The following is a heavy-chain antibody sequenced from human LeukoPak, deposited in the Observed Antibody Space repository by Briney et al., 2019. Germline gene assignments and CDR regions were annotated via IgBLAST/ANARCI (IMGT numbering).Heavy chain of an antibody. CDR1: GFTFSSYG. CDR3: ARGLGFGDY. Sequence: PGRSLRLSCAASGFTFSSYGMHWVRQAPGKGLEWVAVIWYDGSNKLYADSVKGRFTISRDNSKNTLYLQMNSLRVEDTAVYFCARGLGFGDYWGQGTLVTVSS. CDR2: IWYDGSNK. V-gene: IGHV3-33*01. J-gene: IGHJ4*02. D-gene: IGHD3-10*01.